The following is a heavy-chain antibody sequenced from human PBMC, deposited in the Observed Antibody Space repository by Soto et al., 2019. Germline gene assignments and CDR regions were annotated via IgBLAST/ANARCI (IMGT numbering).Heavy chain of an antibody. CDR1: GFTFSRYA. CDR2: ISRDGSNK. Sequence: GGSLRLSCAASGFTFSRYAIHWVRQAPGEGLEWVAVISRDGSNKYYGDSVKGRFTVSRDNSNNTLYLSMTSLRPDDTAVFYCARSRNGAVPDSINFWGQGTLVTVSS. V-gene: IGHV3-30-3*01. D-gene: IGHD2-8*01. CDR3: ARSRNGAVPDSINF. J-gene: IGHJ4*02.